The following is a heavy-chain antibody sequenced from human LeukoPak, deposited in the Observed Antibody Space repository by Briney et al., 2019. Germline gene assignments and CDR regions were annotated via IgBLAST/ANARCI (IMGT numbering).Heavy chain of an antibody. D-gene: IGHD4-17*01. CDR2: IYYSGST. J-gene: IGHJ4*02. Sequence: SETLSLTCTVSGGSISCYYWSWIRQPPGKGLEWIGYIYYSGSTNYNPSLKSRVTISVDTSKNQFSLKLSSVTAADTAVYYCARVGRDYGDYVYYFDYWGQGTLVTVSS. V-gene: IGHV4-59*01. CDR1: GGSISCYY. CDR3: ARVGRDYGDYVYYFDY.